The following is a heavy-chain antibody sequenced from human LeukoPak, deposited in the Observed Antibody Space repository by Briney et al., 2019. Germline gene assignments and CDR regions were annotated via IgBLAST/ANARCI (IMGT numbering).Heavy chain of an antibody. CDR3: ARSGGGEYYFDY. J-gene: IGHJ4*02. Sequence: ASVKVSCKASGGTFSSYAIRWVRQAPGQGLEWMGRIIPILGIANYAQKFQGRVTITADKSTSTAYMELSSPRSEDTAVYYCARSGGGEYYFDYWGQGTLVTVSS. CDR2: IIPILGIA. D-gene: IGHD3-10*01. V-gene: IGHV1-69*04. CDR1: GGTFSSYA.